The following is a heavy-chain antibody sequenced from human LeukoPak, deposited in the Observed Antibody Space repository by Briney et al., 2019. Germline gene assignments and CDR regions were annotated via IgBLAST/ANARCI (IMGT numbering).Heavy chain of an antibody. J-gene: IGHJ4*02. CDR2: ISTDGYTT. CDR1: GFTFSNYA. Sequence: GGSLRLSCAASGFTFSNYAMNWVRQAPGKGLVWVSRISTDGYTTDYADFVQGRFTASRDNTKNTWSLEMNSLRAEDTAVYYCVVGGSPGYWGQGTLVTVSS. D-gene: IGHD2-15*01. V-gene: IGHV3-74*01. CDR3: VVGGSPGY.